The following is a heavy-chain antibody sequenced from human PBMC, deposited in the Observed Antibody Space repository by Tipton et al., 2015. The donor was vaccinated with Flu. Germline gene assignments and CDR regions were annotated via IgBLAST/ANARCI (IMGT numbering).Heavy chain of an antibody. CDR1: GFTFSSYG. CDR2: IWYDGSNK. D-gene: IGHD3-22*01. CDR3: AREGDYYDSTAYWRGDAFDI. Sequence: SLRLSCAASGFTFSSYGMHWVRQAPGKGLEWVAVIWYDGSNKYYADSVKGRFTISRDNSKNTLYLQMNSLRAEDTAVYYCAREGDYYDSTAYWRGDAFDIWGQGTMVTVSS. V-gene: IGHV3-33*01. J-gene: IGHJ3*02.